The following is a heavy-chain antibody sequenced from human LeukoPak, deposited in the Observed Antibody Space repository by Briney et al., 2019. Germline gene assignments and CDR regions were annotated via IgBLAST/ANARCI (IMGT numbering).Heavy chain of an antibody. V-gene: IGHV3-48*03. D-gene: IGHD3-3*01. Sequence: PGGSLRLSCAASGFTFSSYEMNWVRQAPGRGLEWVSYISSSGSTIYYADSVKGRFTISRDNAKNSLYLQMNSLRAEDTAVYYCARAWSGSFDYWGQGTLVTVSS. CDR3: ARAWSGSFDY. J-gene: IGHJ4*02. CDR1: GFTFSSYE. CDR2: ISSSGSTI.